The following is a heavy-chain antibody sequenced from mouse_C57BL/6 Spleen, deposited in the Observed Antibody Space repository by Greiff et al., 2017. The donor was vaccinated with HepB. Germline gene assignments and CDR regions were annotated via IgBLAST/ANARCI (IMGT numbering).Heavy chain of an antibody. CDR1: GYTFTEYT. CDR2: FYPGSGSI. J-gene: IGHJ2*01. CDR3: ARHEEGGNYEGFDY. Sequence: QVQLKESGAELVKPGASVKLSCKASGYTFTEYTIHWVKQRSGQGLEWIGWFYPGSGSIKYNEKFKDKATLTADKSSSTVYMVLSRLTYEDSAVYFCARHEEGGNYEGFDYWGQGTTLTVAS. V-gene: IGHV1-62-2*01. D-gene: IGHD2-1*01.